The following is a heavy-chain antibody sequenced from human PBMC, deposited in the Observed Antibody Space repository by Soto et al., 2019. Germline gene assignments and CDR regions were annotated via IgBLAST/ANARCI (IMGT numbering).Heavy chain of an antibody. V-gene: IGHV1-46*01. D-gene: IGHD4-17*01. CDR2: INPSGGST. Sequence: RQAHEQGLEWMGIINPSGGSTSYAQKLQGRVTMTRDTSTSTVYMELSSLRSEDTAVYYCASSTVPTFDYWGQGTLVTVSS. CDR3: ASSTVPTFDY. J-gene: IGHJ4*02.